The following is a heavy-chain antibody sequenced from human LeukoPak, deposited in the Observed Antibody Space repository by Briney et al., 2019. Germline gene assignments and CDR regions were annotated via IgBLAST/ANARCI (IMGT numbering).Heavy chain of an antibody. D-gene: IGHD3-22*01. CDR3: AKDRPLGDSYYDSSGYGLDN. CDR2: ISYDGGN. V-gene: IGHV3-30*18. CDR1: GFTFRSYG. J-gene: IGHJ4*02. Sequence: GRSLRLSCAASGFTFRSYGLHWVRQAPGKGLEWVAVISYDGGNNADSVKGRFTISRDNSQNTLYLQMDSLRTEDTAVYYCAKDRPLGDSYYDSSGYGLDNWGQGTLVTVSS.